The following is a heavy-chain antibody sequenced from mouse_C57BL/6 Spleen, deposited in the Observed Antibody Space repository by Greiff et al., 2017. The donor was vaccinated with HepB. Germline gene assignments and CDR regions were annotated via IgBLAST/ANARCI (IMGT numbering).Heavy chain of an antibody. Sequence: QVQLKQPGTELVKPGASVKLSCKASGYTFTSYWMHWVKQRPGQGLEWIGNINPSNGGTNYNEKFKSKATLTVDKSSSTAYMQLSSLTSEDSAVYYCARSNDYDGYWYFDVWGTGTTVTVSS. J-gene: IGHJ1*03. D-gene: IGHD2-4*01. V-gene: IGHV1-53*01. CDR3: ARSNDYDGYWYFDV. CDR1: GYTFTSYW. CDR2: INPSNGGT.